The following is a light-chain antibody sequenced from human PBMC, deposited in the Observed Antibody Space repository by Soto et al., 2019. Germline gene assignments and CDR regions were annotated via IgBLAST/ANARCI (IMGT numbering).Light chain of an antibody. CDR3: QQYGTSPT. V-gene: IGKV3-20*01. J-gene: IGKJ5*01. CDR2: GAS. Sequence: EIVLTQSPGTLSLFPGERATLSCRASQSLITRYLAWYQQKPGQAPRLLIYGASSRATGIPDRFSGSGFGTDFTLTISRLEPEDFAVYSCQQYGTSPTFGQGTRLEFK. CDR1: QSLITRY.